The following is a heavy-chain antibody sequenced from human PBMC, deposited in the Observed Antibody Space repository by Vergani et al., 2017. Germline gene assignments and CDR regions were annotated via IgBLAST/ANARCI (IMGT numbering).Heavy chain of an antibody. V-gene: IGHV4-59*01. D-gene: IGHD3-3*01. Sequence: QVQLQESGPGLVKPSETLSLTCTVSGGSISSYYWSWIRQPTGKGLEWIGYIYYSGSTNYHPSLKSRVTRSVETSKNQFSLKVISVTASDTAVYYCARERVTTEDVWSGYSDYYYCYMDVWGKGTTVTVSS. CDR1: GGSISSYY. CDR2: IYYSGST. J-gene: IGHJ6*03. CDR3: ARERVTTEDVWSGYSDYYYCYMDV.